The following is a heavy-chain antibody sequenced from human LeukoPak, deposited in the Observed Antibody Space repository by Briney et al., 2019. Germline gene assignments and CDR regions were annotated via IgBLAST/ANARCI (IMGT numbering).Heavy chain of an antibody. J-gene: IGHJ5*02. D-gene: IGHD4-11*01. CDR1: GFTFSSYG. CDR3: AKGVKTTVTREWFDP. Sequence: GGSLRLSCAASGFTFSSYGMHWVRQAPGKGLEWVAVIWYDGSNKYYADSVKGRFTISRDNSKNTLYLQMNSLRAEDTAVYYCAKGVKTTVTREWFDPWGQGTLVTVSS. CDR2: IWYDGSNK. V-gene: IGHV3-30*02.